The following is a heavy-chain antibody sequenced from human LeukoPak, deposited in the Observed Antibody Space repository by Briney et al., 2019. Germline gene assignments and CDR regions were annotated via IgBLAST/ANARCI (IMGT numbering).Heavy chain of an antibody. CDR1: GVTLTTSG. Sequence: GGSLRLSCAASGVTLTTSGIHWVRQAPGRGLEWVAVLFYDGSNEFYSDSVKGRFTISRDTAKNMVYLQMSSLRAEDTGVYYCTKDQGGNFGPFDYWGQGTLVAVSS. CDR2: LFYDGSNE. D-gene: IGHD4-23*01. J-gene: IGHJ4*02. V-gene: IGHV3-33*06. CDR3: TKDQGGNFGPFDY.